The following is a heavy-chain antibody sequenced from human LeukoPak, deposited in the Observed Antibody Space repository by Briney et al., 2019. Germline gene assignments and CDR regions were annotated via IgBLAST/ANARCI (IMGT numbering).Heavy chain of an antibody. CDR2: INHSGST. CDR1: GGSFSGYY. D-gene: IGHD3-3*01. CDR3: ARLDFWSGYFNPDWYYFDY. V-gene: IGHV4-34*01. J-gene: IGHJ4*02. Sequence: SSETLSLTCAVYGGSFSGYYWSWIRQPPGKGLEWIGEINHSGSTNYNPSLKSRVTISVDTSKNQFSLKLSSVTATDTAVYYCARLDFWSGYFNPDWYYFDYWGQGTLVTVSS.